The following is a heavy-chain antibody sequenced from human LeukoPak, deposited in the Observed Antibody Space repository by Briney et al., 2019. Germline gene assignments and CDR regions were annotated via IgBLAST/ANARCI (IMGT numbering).Heavy chain of an antibody. V-gene: IGHV1-2*02. CDR2: INPNSGGT. J-gene: IGHJ3*02. Sequence: ASVKVSCKASGYTFTGYYMHWVRQAPGQGLEWMGWINPNSGGTNYAQKFQGRVTMTRDTSISTAYMELSRLRSDDTAVYYCARETRFDSSGYPDAFDIWGQGTMVTVSS. D-gene: IGHD3-22*01. CDR1: GYTFTGYY. CDR3: ARETRFDSSGYPDAFDI.